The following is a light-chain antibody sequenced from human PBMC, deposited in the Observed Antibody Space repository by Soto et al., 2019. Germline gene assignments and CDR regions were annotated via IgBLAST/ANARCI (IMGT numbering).Light chain of an antibody. V-gene: IGKV3-15*01. Sequence: IVMTQSPATLSVSPGERATLSCRASQSVSINIAWFQQKPGRPPSLLIYDASTRATGIPARFSGSGSGKEFTLAISSLQSEDFATYFCQQYNNWPPSWTFGQGTKVDIK. J-gene: IGKJ1*01. CDR2: DAS. CDR3: QQYNNWPPSWT. CDR1: QSVSIN.